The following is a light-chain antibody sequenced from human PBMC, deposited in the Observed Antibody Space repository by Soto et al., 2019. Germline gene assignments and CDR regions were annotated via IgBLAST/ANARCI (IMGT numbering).Light chain of an antibody. V-gene: IGKV1-39*01. Sequence: DVQMTQSPSSLSASVGDRVTIACRASQTVSKFVNWYHQKPGKVPDLLIYSASTLYSGVPSRFSGSGSVTEFTLTISNLQPEDFATYYCQQTYRLPRTFAQGNKVE. CDR3: QQTYRLPRT. J-gene: IGKJ1*01. CDR2: SAS. CDR1: QTVSKF.